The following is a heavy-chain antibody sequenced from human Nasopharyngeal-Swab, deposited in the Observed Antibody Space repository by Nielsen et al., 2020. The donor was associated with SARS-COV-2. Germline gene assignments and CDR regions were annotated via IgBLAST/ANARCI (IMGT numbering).Heavy chain of an antibody. J-gene: IGHJ4*02. CDR1: GFTFSSYA. Sequence: GGSLRLSCAASGFTFSSYAMTWVRQAPGKGLEWVSGISGSAGSGSTYYADSVKGRFTISSNNSKNTGYLQMNSLRAEDTAIYYCAKDGSDIVVVPAAMNYFDYWGQGTLVTVSS. CDR3: AKDGSDIVVVPAAMNYFDY. D-gene: IGHD2-2*01. V-gene: IGHV3-23*01. CDR2: ISGSAGSGST.